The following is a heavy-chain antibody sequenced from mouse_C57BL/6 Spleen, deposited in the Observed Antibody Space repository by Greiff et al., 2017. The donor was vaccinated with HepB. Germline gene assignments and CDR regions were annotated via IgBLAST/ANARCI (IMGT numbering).Heavy chain of an antibody. J-gene: IGHJ4*01. CDR2: ISGGGGNT. CDR1: GFTFSSYT. CDR3: ARGLSTMVSYAMDY. D-gene: IGHD2-1*01. Sequence: EVKLMESGGGLVKPGGSLKLSCAASGFTFSSYTMSWVRQTPEKRLEWVATISGGGGNTYYPDSVQGRFTISRDNAKNTLYLQMSSLRSEDTALYYCARGLSTMVSYAMDYWGQGTSVTVSS. V-gene: IGHV5-9*01.